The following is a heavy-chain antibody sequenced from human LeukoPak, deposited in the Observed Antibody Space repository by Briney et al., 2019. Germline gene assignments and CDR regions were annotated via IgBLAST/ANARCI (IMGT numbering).Heavy chain of an antibody. CDR1: GGSISSSNYY. V-gene: IGHV4-39*01. D-gene: IGHD6-19*01. CDR2: IHYSGKT. CDR3: AKYGNSGWVIDN. Sequence: SETLSLTCTVSGGSISSSNYYWGWIRQPPGKGLEWIGSIHYSGKTYYNPSLKSRVTTSVDTSKNQFSLKLNSVTAADTAVYFCAKYGNSGWVIDNWGQGTLVTVSS. J-gene: IGHJ4*02.